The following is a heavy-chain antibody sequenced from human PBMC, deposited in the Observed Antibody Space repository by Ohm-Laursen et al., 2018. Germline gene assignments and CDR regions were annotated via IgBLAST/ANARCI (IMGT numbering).Heavy chain of an antibody. V-gene: IGHV4-61*01. Sequence: GTLSLTCTVSGGSVSSGSYYWSWIRQPPGKGLEGIGYIYYSGSTNYNPSLKSRVTISVDTSKNQFSLKLSSVTAADTAVYYCARVSRRDGYNPLDYWGQGTLVTVSS. CDR1: GGSVSSGSYY. D-gene: IGHD5-24*01. CDR3: ARVSRRDGYNPLDY. CDR2: IYYSGST. J-gene: IGHJ4*02.